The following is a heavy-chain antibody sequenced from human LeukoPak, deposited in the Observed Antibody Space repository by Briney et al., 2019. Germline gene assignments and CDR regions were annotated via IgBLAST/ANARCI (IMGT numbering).Heavy chain of an antibody. CDR1: GGSISSGGYS. Sequence: PSEILSLTCAVSGGSISSGGYSWSWIRQPPGKGLEWIGYIYYSGSTYYNPSLKSRVTISVDTSKNQFSLKLSSVTAADTAVYYCARPMIVTDAFDIWGQGTMVTVSS. J-gene: IGHJ3*02. V-gene: IGHV4-30-4*07. D-gene: IGHD3-22*01. CDR3: ARPMIVTDAFDI. CDR2: IYYSGST.